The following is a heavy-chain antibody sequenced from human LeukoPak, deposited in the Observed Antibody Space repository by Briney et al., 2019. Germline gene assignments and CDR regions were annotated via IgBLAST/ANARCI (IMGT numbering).Heavy chain of an antibody. D-gene: IGHD3-10*01. CDR1: GFTFDDYA. Sequence: GGSLRLSCAASGFTFDDYAMHWVRHAPGKGLEWVSLISGDGGSTYYADSVKGRFTISRDNSKNSLYLQMNSLRTEDTALYYCAKSRSRYYYYFDMDVWGQGTTVTVSS. CDR3: AKSRSRYYYYFDMDV. J-gene: IGHJ6*02. CDR2: ISGDGGST. V-gene: IGHV3-43*02.